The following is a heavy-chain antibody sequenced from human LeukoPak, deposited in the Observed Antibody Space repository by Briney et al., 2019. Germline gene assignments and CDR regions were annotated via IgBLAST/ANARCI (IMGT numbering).Heavy chain of an antibody. Sequence: ASVKVSCKASGYTFTGYYMHWVRQAPGQGLEWMGWINPNSGGTDYAQKFQGRVTMTRDTSISTAYMELSRLRSDDTAVHYCAGSDSSGYSPPFYWGQGTLVTVSS. J-gene: IGHJ4*02. V-gene: IGHV1-2*02. CDR3: AGSDSSGYSPPFY. CDR2: INPNSGGT. D-gene: IGHD3-22*01. CDR1: GYTFTGYY.